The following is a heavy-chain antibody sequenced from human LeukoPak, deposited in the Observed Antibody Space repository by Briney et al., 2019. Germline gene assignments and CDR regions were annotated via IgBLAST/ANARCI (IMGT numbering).Heavy chain of an antibody. Sequence: GGSLRLSCAASGFIFSNYWMTWVRQTPGKGLEFVVNIKEDGSEIFYLDSVKGRFTISRDNAKNSMYLQMNSLRAEDTAVYYCARSPDGVDNWGQGTLVTVSS. J-gene: IGHJ4*02. D-gene: IGHD3-10*01. CDR3: ARSPDGVDN. CDR2: IKEDGSEI. V-gene: IGHV3-7*01. CDR1: GFIFSNYW.